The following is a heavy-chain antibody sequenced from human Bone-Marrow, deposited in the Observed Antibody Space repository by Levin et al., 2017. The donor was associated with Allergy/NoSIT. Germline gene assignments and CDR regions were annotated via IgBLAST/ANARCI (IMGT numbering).Heavy chain of an antibody. Sequence: SCAASGFTFSSYWMSWVRQAPGKGLEWVANIKQDGSEKYYVDSVKGRFTISRDNAKNSLYLQMNSLRAEDTAVYYCARGGYYDYVWGSYRYLYWGQGTLVTVSS. J-gene: IGHJ4*02. CDR3: ARGGYYDYVWGSYRYLY. CDR1: GFTFSSYW. CDR2: IKQDGSEK. V-gene: IGHV3-7*01. D-gene: IGHD3-16*02.